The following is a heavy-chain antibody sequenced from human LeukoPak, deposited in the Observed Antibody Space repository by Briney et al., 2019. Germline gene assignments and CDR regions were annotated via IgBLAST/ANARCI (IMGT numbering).Heavy chain of an antibody. J-gene: IGHJ4*02. D-gene: IGHD3-22*01. Sequence: SETLSLTCAVYGGSFSGYYWSWIRQPPGKGLEWIGEINHSGSTNYNPSLKGRVTISIDKSKNQFFLNLSSVTAADTAVYYCAGLVGRYSSGLYYYYFDYWGQGTLVTVSS. CDR3: AGLVGRYSSGLYYYYFDY. V-gene: IGHV4-34*01. CDR1: GGSFSGYY. CDR2: INHSGST.